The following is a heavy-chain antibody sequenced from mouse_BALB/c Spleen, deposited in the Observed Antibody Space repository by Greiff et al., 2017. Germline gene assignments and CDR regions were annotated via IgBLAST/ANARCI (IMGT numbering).Heavy chain of an antibody. CDR2: INPSTGYT. CDR3: ARSKYGKGYYAMDY. J-gene: IGHJ4*01. CDR1: GYTFTSYW. V-gene: IGHV1-7*01. D-gene: IGHD2-10*02. Sequence: QVQLQQSGAELAKPGASVKMSCKASGYTFTSYWMHWVKQRPGQGLEWIGYINPSTGYTEYNQKFKDKATLTADKSSSTAYMQLSSLTSEDSAVYYCARSKYGKGYYAMDYWGQGTSVTVSS.